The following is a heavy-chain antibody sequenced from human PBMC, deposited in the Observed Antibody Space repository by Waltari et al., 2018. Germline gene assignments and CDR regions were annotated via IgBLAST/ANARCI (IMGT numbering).Heavy chain of an antibody. CDR3: AREGDYGSYFEF. CDR1: GYSFHAFY. Sequence: QAHMVLSGSELKKPGASGKVSCKASGYSFHAFYIHWGRQAPGQGPEWLGGINPHSGATRYARQFQGRVTLTADRAIYTAYMELNSLKSDDTAMYYCAREGDYGSYFEFGGQGTLVTVSS. V-gene: IGHV1-2*02. J-gene: IGHJ4*02. CDR2: INPHSGAT. D-gene: IGHD4-17*01.